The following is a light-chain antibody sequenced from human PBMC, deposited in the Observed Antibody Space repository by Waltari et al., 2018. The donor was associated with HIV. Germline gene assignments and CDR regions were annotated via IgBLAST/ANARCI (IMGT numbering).Light chain of an antibody. V-gene: IGKV1-5*03. J-gene: IGKJ1*01. CDR1: QRISNW. CDR3: QQYNTYSPRSWT. CDR2: KAS. Sequence: DIQMTQSTSTLSASVGDRVTITCRASQRISNWLDWYQQKPGKAPKLLIFKASSLEGGVPSRFSGSGSGTEFTLTISSLQPDDFATYYCQQYNTYSPRSWTFGQGTKVEIK.